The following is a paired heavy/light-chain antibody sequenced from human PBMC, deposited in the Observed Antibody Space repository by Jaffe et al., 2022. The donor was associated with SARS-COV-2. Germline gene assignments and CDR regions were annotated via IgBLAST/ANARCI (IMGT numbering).Light chain of an antibody. V-gene: IGKV1-5*03. CDR2: KAS. Sequence: DIQMTQSPSTLSASVGDRVTITCRASQSISSWLAWYQQKPGKAPKLLIYKASSLESGVPSRFSGSGSGTEFTLTISSLQPDDFATYYCQQYNNFGYTFGQGTKLEIK. CDR1: QSISSW. J-gene: IGKJ2*01. CDR3: QQYNNFGYT.
Heavy chain of an antibody. CDR3: VRDGSSNLFSHPLDY. J-gene: IGHJ4*02. CDR1: GFTFSSYA. V-gene: IGHV3-30*04. CDR2: ISYDGSNK. D-gene: IGHD6-13*01. Sequence: QVQLVESGGGVVQPGRSLRLSCAASGFTFSSYAMHWVRQAPGKGLEWVAVISYDGSNKYYADSVKGRFTISRDNSKNTLYVQMNSLRAEDTAVYYCVRDGSSNLFSHPLDYWGQGTLVTVSS.